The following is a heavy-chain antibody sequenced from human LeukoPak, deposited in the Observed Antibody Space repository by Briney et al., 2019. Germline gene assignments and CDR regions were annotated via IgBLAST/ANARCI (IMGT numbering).Heavy chain of an antibody. D-gene: IGHD5-24*01. CDR3: VRSMATITFSFDY. J-gene: IGHJ4*02. CDR1: GFTFSTYS. V-gene: IGHV3-21*01. CDR2: ISSGSSYI. Sequence: GGSLRLSCAASGFTFSTYSMDWVRQAPGQGLEWVASISSGSSYIYYADSVKGRFTISRDNAKNSLYLQTNSLRAEDTAVYYCVRSMATITFSFDYWGQGTLVTVSS.